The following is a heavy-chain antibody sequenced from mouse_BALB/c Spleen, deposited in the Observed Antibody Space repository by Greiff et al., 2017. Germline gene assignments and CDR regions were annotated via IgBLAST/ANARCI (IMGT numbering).Heavy chain of an antibody. CDR2: INPSTGYT. V-gene: IGHV1-7*01. J-gene: IGHJ3*01. D-gene: IGHD4-1*01. Sequence: VQLQQSGAELAKPGASVKMSCKASGYTFTSYWMHWVKQRPGQGLEWTGYINPSTGYTEYNQKFKDKATLTADKSSSTAYMQLSSLTSEDSAVYYCAPGTTFAYWGQGTLVTVSA. CDR3: APGTTFAY. CDR1: GYTFTSYW.